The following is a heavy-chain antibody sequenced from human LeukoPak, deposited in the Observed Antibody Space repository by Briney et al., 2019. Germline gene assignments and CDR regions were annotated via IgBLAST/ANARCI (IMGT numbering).Heavy chain of an antibody. CDR1: AVSITSVNYF. J-gene: IGHJ4*02. Sequence: PSETLSLTCTVSAVSITSVNYFWTWIRQHPGEGLEWIGYISYNGNTYYNPSLKSRITISRDTSKNQFSLRLSSVTAADTAVYYCARYLCGTSYCPGVDSWGQGTLVTVSS. D-gene: IGHD2-21*01. V-gene: IGHV4-31*03. CDR3: ARYLCGTSYCPGVDS. CDR2: ISYNGNT.